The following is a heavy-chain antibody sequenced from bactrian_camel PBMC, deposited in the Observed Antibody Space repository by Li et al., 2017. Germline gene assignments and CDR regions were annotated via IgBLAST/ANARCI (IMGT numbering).Heavy chain of an antibody. Sequence: HVQLVESGGGLVEAGGSLRLSCAASGLEGTTHCMGWFRQAPGKQREGVALMDSEGVIDYTHSVKGRFTLSKDSAKNTLYLQMNSLKPEDTAMYYCASAIWVDICPRRLDRADFGYWGQGTQVTAS. CDR1: GLEGTTHC. V-gene: IGHV3S53*01. D-gene: IGHD3*01. CDR2: MDSEGVI. J-gene: IGHJ6*01. CDR3: ASAIWVDICPRRLDRADFGY.